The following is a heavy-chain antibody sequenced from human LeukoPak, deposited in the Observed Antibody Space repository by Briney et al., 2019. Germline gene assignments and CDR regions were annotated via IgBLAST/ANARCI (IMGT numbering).Heavy chain of an antibody. D-gene: IGHD3-10*01. CDR2: ISGSGDRT. CDR3: AKDRRSGWFGEFDP. V-gene: IGHV3-23*01. J-gene: IGHJ5*02. CDR1: GFTFSSHT. Sequence: PGGSLRLSCAASGFTFSSHTMTWFRQAQGKGLEWVSSISGSGDRTYYADSVKGRFTISRDNSKNTLYLQMDSLRVEDTAIYYCAKDRRSGWFGEFDPSGQGTLVAVSS.